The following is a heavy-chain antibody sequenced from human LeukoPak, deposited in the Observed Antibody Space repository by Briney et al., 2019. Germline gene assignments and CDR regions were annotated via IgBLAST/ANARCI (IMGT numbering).Heavy chain of an antibody. J-gene: IGHJ5*02. Sequence: SETLSLTCAVYGGSFSGYYWSWLRQPPGKGLEWIGEINHSGSTNYNPSLKSRVTISVDTSKNQFSLKLSSVTAADTAVYYCARGRRHIVVVGAATHNWFDPWGQGTLVTVSS. V-gene: IGHV4-34*01. D-gene: IGHD2-15*01. CDR1: GGSFSGYY. CDR2: INHSGST. CDR3: ARGRRHIVVVGAATHNWFDP.